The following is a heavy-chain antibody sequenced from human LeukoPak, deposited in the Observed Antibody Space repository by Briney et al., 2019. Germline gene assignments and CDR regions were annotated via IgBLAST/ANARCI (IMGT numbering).Heavy chain of an antibody. J-gene: IGHJ3*02. Sequence: GGSLRLSCAASGFTFSSYWMHWVRQAPGKGLVWVSRISSDGSSTSYADSVKGRFTISRDNAKNTLYLQMNSLRAEDTAVYYCRGGGNDAFDIWGQGTMVTVSS. CDR1: GFTFSSYW. CDR3: RGGGNDAFDI. D-gene: IGHD4-23*01. V-gene: IGHV3-74*01. CDR2: ISSDGSST.